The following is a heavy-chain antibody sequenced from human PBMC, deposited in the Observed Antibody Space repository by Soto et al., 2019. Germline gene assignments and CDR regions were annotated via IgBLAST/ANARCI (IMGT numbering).Heavy chain of an antibody. CDR3: AKEGYFGYYYGLDV. V-gene: IGHV3-23*01. D-gene: IGHD3-9*01. J-gene: IGHJ6*02. CDR2: ISGSGDSA. CDR1: GFTFSSYA. Sequence: EVQLLESGGGLVQPGGSLRLSCAASGFTFSSYAMTWVRQAPGKGLEWVSSISGSGDSAYYADSVKGRFTISRDNSKNTLYLQMSSLRAEDTAVYHCAKEGYFGYYYGLDVWGQGTTVTVSS.